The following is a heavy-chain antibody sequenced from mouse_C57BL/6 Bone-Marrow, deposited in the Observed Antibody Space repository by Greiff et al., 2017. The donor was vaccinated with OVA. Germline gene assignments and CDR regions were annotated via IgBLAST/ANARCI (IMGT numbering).Heavy chain of an antibody. CDR2: INPNNGGT. V-gene: IGHV1-26*01. Sequence: VQLKQSGPELVKPGASVKISCKASGYTFTDYYMNWVKQSHGKSLEWIGDINPNNGGTSYNQKFKGKATLTVDKSSSTAYMELRSLTSEDSAVYYCARGWEQGFDYWGQGTTLTVSS. D-gene: IGHD4-1*01. J-gene: IGHJ2*01. CDR1: GYTFTDYY. CDR3: ARGWEQGFDY.